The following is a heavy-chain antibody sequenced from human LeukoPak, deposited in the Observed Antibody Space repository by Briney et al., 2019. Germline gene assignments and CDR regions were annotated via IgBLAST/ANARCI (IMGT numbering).Heavy chain of an antibody. J-gene: IGHJ4*02. V-gene: IGHV1-69*13. D-gene: IGHD2-2*01. CDR2: IIPIFGTA. Sequence: SVKVSCKASGGTFSSYAISWVRQAPGKGLEWMGGIIPIFGTANYPPKFQGRVPITADESTSTAYMELSSLRSEDTAVYYCARTREYQLTGFDYWGQGTLVTVSS. CDR1: GGTFSSYA. CDR3: ARTREYQLTGFDY.